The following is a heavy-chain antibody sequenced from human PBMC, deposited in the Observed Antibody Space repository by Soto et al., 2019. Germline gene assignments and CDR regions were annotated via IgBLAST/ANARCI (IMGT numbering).Heavy chain of an antibody. CDR3: ARESEDLTSNYDY. Sequence: GGSLRLSCAASGFTFTRYSMNWVRQAPGKGLEWVSSISSTTNYIYYGDSMKGRFTISRDNAKNSLYLEMNSLRAEDTAVYYCARESEDLTSNYDYWGQGTLVTVSS. V-gene: IGHV3-21*06. J-gene: IGHJ4*02. CDR1: GFTFTRYS. CDR2: ISSTTNYI.